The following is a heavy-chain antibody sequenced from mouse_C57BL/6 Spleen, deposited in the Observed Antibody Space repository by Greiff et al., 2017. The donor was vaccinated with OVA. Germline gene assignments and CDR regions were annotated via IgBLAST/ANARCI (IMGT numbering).Heavy chain of an antibody. CDR3: ARNSYGNYPWFAY. V-gene: IGHV2-2*01. CDR1: GFSLTSYG. CDR2: IWSGGST. D-gene: IGHD2-1*01. Sequence: VKLMESGPGLVQPSQSLSITCTVSGFSLTSYGVHWVRQSPGKGLEWLGVIWSGGSTDYNAAFISRLSISKDNSKSQVFFKMSSLQADDTAIYYCARNSYGNYPWFAYWGQGTLVTVSA. J-gene: IGHJ3*01.